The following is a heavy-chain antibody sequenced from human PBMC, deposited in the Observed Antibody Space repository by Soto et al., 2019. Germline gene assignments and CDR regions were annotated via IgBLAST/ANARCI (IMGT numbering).Heavy chain of an antibody. Sequence: EVQVLESGGGLVQPGGSLRLSCAASGFTFSSYVMTWVRQAPGKGLELVSGISGSAGSTYYADSVKGRFTISRDNSKNPLYLQMDSLRADDTAVYYCAKDRIAASGSLPDYWGQGTLVTVSS. V-gene: IGHV3-23*01. D-gene: IGHD6-13*01. J-gene: IGHJ4*02. CDR3: AKDRIAASGSLPDY. CDR2: ISGSAGST. CDR1: GFTFSSYV.